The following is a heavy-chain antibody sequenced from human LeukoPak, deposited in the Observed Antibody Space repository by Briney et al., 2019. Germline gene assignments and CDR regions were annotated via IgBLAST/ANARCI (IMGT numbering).Heavy chain of an antibody. CDR3: ARHRVGGSSWFKGGYYFDY. D-gene: IGHD6-13*01. J-gene: IGHJ4*02. CDR1: GFTFSDYA. Sequence: PGRSLRLSCAASGFTFSDYAIHWVRQPPGKGLEWIGEINHSGSTNYNPSLKSRVTISVDTSKNQFSLKLSSVTAADTAVYYCARHRVGGSSWFKGGYYFDYWGQGTLVTVSS. CDR2: INHSGST. V-gene: IGHV4-34*01.